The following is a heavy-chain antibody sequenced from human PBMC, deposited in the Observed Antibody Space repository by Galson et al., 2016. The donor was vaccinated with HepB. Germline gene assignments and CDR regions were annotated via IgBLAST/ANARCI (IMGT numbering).Heavy chain of an antibody. D-gene: IGHD6-13*01. CDR1: GFTFSSVW. J-gene: IGHJ5*01. CDR3: ARDPGRIAAAGHFDS. V-gene: IGHV3-7*03. CDR2: IKPDGSEK. Sequence: SLRLSCATSGFTFSSVWMSWVRQAPGKGLEWVANIKPDGSEKYYVDSLKGRFTISRDNAKNSLYLQMNSLRAEDTAVYYCARDPGRIAAAGHFDSWGQGTLVTVSS.